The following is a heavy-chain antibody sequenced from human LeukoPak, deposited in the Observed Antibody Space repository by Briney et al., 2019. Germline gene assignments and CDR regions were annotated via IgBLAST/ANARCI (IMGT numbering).Heavy chain of an antibody. V-gene: IGHV3-23*01. CDR3: AKAVSSSWPSYYYGMDV. J-gene: IGHJ6*02. Sequence: PGGSLRLSCAASGFIFSSYSMSWVRQAPGKGLEWVSVITGSGGNTYYADSVKGRFTISKDNSKNTVYLQKSSLRVDDTAVYYCAKAVSSSWPSYYYGMDVWGQGTTVTVSS. D-gene: IGHD6-13*01. CDR2: ITGSGGNT. CDR1: GFIFSSYS.